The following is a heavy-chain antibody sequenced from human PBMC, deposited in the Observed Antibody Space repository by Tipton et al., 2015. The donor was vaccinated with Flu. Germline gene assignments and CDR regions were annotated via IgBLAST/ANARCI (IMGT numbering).Heavy chain of an antibody. CDR3: ARVSRLYSYYGMDA. CDR2: IYSGGST. V-gene: IGHV3-53*01. J-gene: IGHJ6*02. Sequence: SLRLSCAASGFTVSSNYMSWVRQAPGKGLEWVSVIYSGGSTYYADSAKRRFTISRDNSKNTLYLQMNSLRAGDTAVCYCARVSRLYSYYGMDARGQGTPVPVS. CDR1: GFTVSSNY. D-gene: IGHD2-2*01.